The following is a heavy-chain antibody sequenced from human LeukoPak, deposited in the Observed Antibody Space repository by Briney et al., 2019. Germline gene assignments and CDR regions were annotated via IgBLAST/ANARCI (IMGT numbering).Heavy chain of an antibody. J-gene: IGHJ3*02. V-gene: IGHV4-59*08. CDR1: GGSVSSHY. CDR2: TYVSGST. D-gene: IGHD3-22*01. Sequence: PSETLSLTCTVSGGSVSSHYWYWIRQPPGKGLEWIGYTYVSGSTNYNPSLKSRVTISVDTSKNQFSLKLSSVTAADTAVYYCARQKYYYDSSPVGIWGQGTMVTVSS. CDR3: ARQKYYYDSSPVGI.